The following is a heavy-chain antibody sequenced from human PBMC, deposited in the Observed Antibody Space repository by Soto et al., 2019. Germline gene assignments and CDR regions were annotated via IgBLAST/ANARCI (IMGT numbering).Heavy chain of an antibody. V-gene: IGHV3-30-3*01. D-gene: IGHD6-19*01. Sequence: VGSLRLSCPASGFSFSSYAMHWVRQAPGKGLEWVAVISYDGSNKCYADSVKGRFTISRDNSKNTLYLQMNSLRAEDTAVYYCARDKVAVGGTRGDYYYYYDGMDVWGQGTTVTDS. CDR2: ISYDGSNK. CDR3: ARDKVAVGGTRGDYYYYYDGMDV. J-gene: IGHJ6*02. CDR1: GFSFSSYA.